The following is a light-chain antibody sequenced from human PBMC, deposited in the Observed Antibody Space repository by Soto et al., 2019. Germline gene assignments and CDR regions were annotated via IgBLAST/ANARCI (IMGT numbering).Light chain of an antibody. J-gene: IGKJ1*01. Sequence: IQVTQSPSSLYASAGDRVTITCRASQAIRTALGWYQQKPGKVPKLLIYAASILQSGVPSRFSGSGSGTDFTLTISSLQPEDFATYYCLLDFRYFWAFGQGTKVDIK. V-gene: IGKV1-6*01. CDR2: AAS. CDR3: LLDFRYFWA. CDR1: QAIRTA.